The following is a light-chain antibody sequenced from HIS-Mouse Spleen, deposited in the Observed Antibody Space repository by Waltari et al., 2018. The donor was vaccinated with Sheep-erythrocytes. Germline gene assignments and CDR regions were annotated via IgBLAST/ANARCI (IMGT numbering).Light chain of an antibody. CDR1: SSDVCGYYY. CDR2: DVS. CDR3: CSDAGSYNHV. J-gene: IGLJ1*01. V-gene: IGLV2-11*01. Sequence: QSALTQPRSVSGSPGQSVTISCTGTSSDVCGYYYVSWYQQLPGKAPKLMIYDVSKRPSGGPDRCSGSKSGNAASLTISGLQAEDEADYYCCSDAGSYNHVFATGTKVTVL.